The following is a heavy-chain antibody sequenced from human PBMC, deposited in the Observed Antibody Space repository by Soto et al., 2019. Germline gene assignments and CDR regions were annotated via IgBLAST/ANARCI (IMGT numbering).Heavy chain of an antibody. J-gene: IGHJ5*02. D-gene: IGHD5-12*01. V-gene: IGHV3-64*01. CDR1: GFTFSSYA. CDR2: ISSNGGST. Sequence: GGSLRLSCAASGFTFSSYAMHWVRQAPGKGLEYVSAISSNGGSTYYANSVKGRFTISGDNSKNPLYLQMNSLRAEDTAVYYCLSGNSPSSTWGQGTLVTVSS. CDR3: LSGNSPSST.